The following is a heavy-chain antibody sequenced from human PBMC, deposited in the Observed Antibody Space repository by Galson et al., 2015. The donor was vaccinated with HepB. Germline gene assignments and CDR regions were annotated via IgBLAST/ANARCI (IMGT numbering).Heavy chain of an antibody. CDR1: GSTFTGYY. V-gene: IGHV1-2*02. CDR3: ARDRLPVLRYFDWLPNYFDY. Sequence: SVKVSCKASGSTFTGYYLHWVRQAPGQGLEWMGWINPNSGGTNYAQKFQGRVTMTRDTSISTAYMELSRLRSDDTAVYYCARDRLPVLRYFDWLPNYFDYWGQGTLVTVSS. D-gene: IGHD3-9*01. CDR2: INPNSGGT. J-gene: IGHJ4*02.